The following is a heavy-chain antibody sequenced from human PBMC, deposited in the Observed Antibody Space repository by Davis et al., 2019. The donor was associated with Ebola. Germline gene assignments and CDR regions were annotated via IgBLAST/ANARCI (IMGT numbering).Heavy chain of an antibody. CDR1: GYTFTSYG. V-gene: IGHV1-18*01. Sequence: ASVKVSCKASGYTFTSYGLSWVRQAPGQGLEWMGWISAYNGNTNYAQKLQGRVTMTTDTSTSTAYMELRSLRSDDTAVYYCARDEKASSWSYNWFDPWGQGTLVTVSS. D-gene: IGHD6-13*01. J-gene: IGHJ5*02. CDR2: ISAYNGNT. CDR3: ARDEKASSWSYNWFDP.